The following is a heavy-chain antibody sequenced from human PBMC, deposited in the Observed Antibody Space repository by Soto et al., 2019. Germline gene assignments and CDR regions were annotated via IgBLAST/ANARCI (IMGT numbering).Heavy chain of an antibody. CDR1: GFNFRYYA. Sequence: PGGSLRLSCAASGFNFRYYAMTWVRQAPGKGLEWVSSINDNGDSTHYADSVKGRFTISRDNSKNTLYLQMNSLTAEDTAVYFCAKASNRSPWFDTCLESWGQGTLVTVSS. D-gene: IGHD3-22*01. CDR3: AKASNRSPWFDTCLES. J-gene: IGHJ5*01. V-gene: IGHV3-23*01. CDR2: INDNGDST.